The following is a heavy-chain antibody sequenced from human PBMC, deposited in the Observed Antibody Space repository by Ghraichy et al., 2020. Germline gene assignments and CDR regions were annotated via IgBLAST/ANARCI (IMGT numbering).Heavy chain of an antibody. V-gene: IGHV3-48*02. D-gene: IGHD5-24*01. CDR2: ISSSSSTI. Sequence: GGSLRLSCAASGFTFSSYSMNWVRQAPGKGLEWVSYISSSSSTIYFADSVKGRFTISRDNAKNSLYLQMNSLRDEDTAVYYCARPSSGRWGDPFDIWGQGTMVTVSS. CDR3: ARPSSGRWGDPFDI. J-gene: IGHJ3*02. CDR1: GFTFSSYS.